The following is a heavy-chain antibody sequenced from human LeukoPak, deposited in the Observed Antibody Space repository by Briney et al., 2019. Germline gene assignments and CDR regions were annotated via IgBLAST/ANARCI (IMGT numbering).Heavy chain of an antibody. V-gene: IGHV3-23*01. CDR3: AKDVGHSGSYTSFDY. CDR1: GFTFSSYA. D-gene: IGHD1-26*01. J-gene: IGHJ4*02. Sequence: GGSLRLSCAASGFTFSSYAMTWVRQAPGKGLEWVSAISGSGGSTYYADSVKGRFTISRDNSKNTPYLQMNSLRAEDTAVYYCAKDVGHSGSYTSFDYWGQGTLVTVSS. CDR2: ISGSGGST.